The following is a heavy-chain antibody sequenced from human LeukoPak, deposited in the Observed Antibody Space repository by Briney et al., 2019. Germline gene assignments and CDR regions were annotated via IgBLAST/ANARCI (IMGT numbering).Heavy chain of an antibody. V-gene: IGHV3-48*02. CDR2: ISSSSSTI. CDR3: ARGDSSGYGPDH. J-gene: IGHJ5*02. CDR1: GFTFSSYR. D-gene: IGHD3-22*01. Sequence: PGGSLRLSCAASGFTFSSYRTNWVRQAPGKGLEWVSYISSSSSTIYYADSVKGRFTISRDSAKNSLYLQMNSLRDEDTAVYYCARGDSSGYGPDHWGQGTLVTVSS.